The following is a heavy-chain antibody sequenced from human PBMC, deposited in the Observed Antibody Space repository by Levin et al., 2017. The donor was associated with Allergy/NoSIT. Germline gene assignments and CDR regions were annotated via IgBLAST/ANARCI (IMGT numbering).Heavy chain of an antibody. J-gene: IGHJ4*02. Sequence: SETLSLICSVSGGSTRLGGYYWGWIRQHPVTGLEWLGYIYYSGETFYNPSVESRLVISHDTSENQFSLKLTSLTAADTAVYYCVRAQTGYVSPFDFWGPGTLVTVSS. V-gene: IGHV4-31*03. CDR1: GGSTRLGGYY. CDR3: VRAQTGYVSPFDF. D-gene: IGHD3-9*01. CDR2: IYYSGET.